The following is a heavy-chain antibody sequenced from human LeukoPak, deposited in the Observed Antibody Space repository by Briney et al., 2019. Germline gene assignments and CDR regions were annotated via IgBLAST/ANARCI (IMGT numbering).Heavy chain of an antibody. CDR1: GGTFSSYA. Sequence: ASVKVSCKASGGTFSSYAISWVRQAPGQGLEWMGGIIPIFGTANYAQKFQGRVTITADKSTSTAYMELSSLRSEDTAVYYCARGDSSGYYHINWFDPWGQGTLVTVSS. V-gene: IGHV1-69*06. CDR2: IIPIFGTA. D-gene: IGHD3-22*01. J-gene: IGHJ5*02. CDR3: ARGDSSGYYHINWFDP.